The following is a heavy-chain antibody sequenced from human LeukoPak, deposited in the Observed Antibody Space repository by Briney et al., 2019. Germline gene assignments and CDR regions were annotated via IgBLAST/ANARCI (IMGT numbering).Heavy chain of an antibody. CDR3: ARDAQWLVPEGYYYYMDV. D-gene: IGHD6-19*01. CDR1: GFTFSRYN. Sequence: GGSLRLSCAGSGFTFSRYNMNWVRQAPGRGLERVSSISSSSSYIYYADSVKGRFTISRDNAQNSLFLQMNSLRAEDTAVYYCARDAQWLVPEGYYYYMDVWGKGTTVTVSS. CDR2: ISSSSSYI. V-gene: IGHV3-21*01. J-gene: IGHJ6*03.